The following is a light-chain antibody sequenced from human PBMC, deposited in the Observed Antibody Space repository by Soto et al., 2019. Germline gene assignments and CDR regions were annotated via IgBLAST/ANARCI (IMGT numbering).Light chain of an antibody. J-gene: IGKJ1*01. CDR3: QQSYSTPPWT. CDR2: AAS. CDR1: QTIDIY. V-gene: IGKV1-39*01. Sequence: DIQMTQSPSSLSASVGDRVTITCRASQTIDIYVNWYQQKTGKAPKVLIFAASSLQSGVPSRFSGSGDWTDFTITISSLQPADFATYYCQQSYSTPPWTFGQGTKVEIK.